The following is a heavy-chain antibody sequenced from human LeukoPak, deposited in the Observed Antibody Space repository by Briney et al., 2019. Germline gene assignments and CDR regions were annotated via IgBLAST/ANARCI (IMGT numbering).Heavy chain of an antibody. J-gene: IGHJ4*02. Sequence: GASVKVSCKASGGTFSSYAISWVRQAPGQGLEWMGGIIPIFGTANYAQKFQGRVTITTDESTSTAYMELSSLRSEDTAVYYCASYAGSYYYHSSGYYSFDYWGQGTLVTVSS. D-gene: IGHD3-22*01. V-gene: IGHV1-69*05. CDR2: IIPIFGTA. CDR1: GGTFSSYA. CDR3: ASYAGSYYYHSSGYYSFDY.